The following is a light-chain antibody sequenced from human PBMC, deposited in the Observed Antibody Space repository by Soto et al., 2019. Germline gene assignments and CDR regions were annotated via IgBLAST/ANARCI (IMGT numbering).Light chain of an antibody. CDR1: QSVFSS. J-gene: IGKJ1*01. Sequence: EIVMTQSPATLSVSPGERATLSCRASQSVFSSLAWYQQKPGQAPRLLIYGAATRATGIPARFSGGGSGTEFTLTISSLQSEDFAVYYCQQYNDWPLTFGQGTKVDIK. CDR2: GAA. V-gene: IGKV3-15*01. CDR3: QQYNDWPLT.